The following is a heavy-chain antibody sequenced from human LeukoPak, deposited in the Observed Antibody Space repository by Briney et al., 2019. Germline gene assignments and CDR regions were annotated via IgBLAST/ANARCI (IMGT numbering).Heavy chain of an antibody. CDR1: GFTFGNYW. CDR2: ISDDGSSA. V-gene: IGHV3-74*01. Sequence: GGSLRLSCAASGFTFGNYWMHWVRQAPGKGLLWVSRISDDGSSANYADSVQGRFTISRDNAKNTVYLQMHRLRAEDTAVYYCVSGYCSSTTCYRGAYWGQGTLVTVSS. J-gene: IGHJ4*02. CDR3: VSGYCSSTTCYRGAY. D-gene: IGHD2-2*03.